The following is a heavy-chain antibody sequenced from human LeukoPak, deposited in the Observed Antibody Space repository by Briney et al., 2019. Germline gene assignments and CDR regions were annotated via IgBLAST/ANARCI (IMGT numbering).Heavy chain of an antibody. J-gene: IGHJ4*02. CDR1: GYTFTGYY. CDR3: AKRGLRGFDY. CDR2: MNPNSGNT. D-gene: IGHD5-12*01. Sequence: ASVKVSCKASGYTFTGYYMHWVRQATGQGLEWMGWMNPNSGNTGYAQKFQGRVTMTRNTSISTAYMELSSLRSEDTAVYYCAKRGLRGFDYWGQGTLVTVPS. V-gene: IGHV1-8*02.